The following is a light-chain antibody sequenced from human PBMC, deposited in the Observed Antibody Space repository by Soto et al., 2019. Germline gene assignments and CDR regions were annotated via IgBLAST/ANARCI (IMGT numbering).Light chain of an antibody. Sequence: EIVLTQSPGTLSLSPGERATLSCRASQSVSSSYLAWYQQKPGQAPRLLIYGASSRATGIPDRFSGSGSGTDLPLTISRLEPEDFAVYYCQQYGSSPFIFGPGTKVDIK. V-gene: IGKV3-20*01. CDR3: QQYGSSPFI. J-gene: IGKJ3*01. CDR2: GAS. CDR1: QSVSSSY.